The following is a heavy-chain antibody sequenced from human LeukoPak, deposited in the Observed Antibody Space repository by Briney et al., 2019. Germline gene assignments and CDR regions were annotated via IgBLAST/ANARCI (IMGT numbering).Heavy chain of an antibody. V-gene: IGHV3-21*01. CDR2: ISSSSSYI. Sequence: GGSLRLSCAASGFTFSSYSMNWVRQAPGKGLEWVSSISSSSSYIYYADSVKGRFAISRDNAKNTLYLQMNSLRAEDTAVYYCARDPRLLDAFDIWGQGTMVAVSS. J-gene: IGHJ3*02. CDR3: ARDPRLLDAFDI. CDR1: GFTFSSYS.